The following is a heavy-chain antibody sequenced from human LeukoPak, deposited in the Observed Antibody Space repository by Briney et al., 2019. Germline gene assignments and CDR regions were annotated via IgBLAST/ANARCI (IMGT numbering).Heavy chain of an antibody. Sequence: PGRSLRLSCAASGFTFNSYAMSWVRQAPGKGLEWVSVISGSGDSTYYADSVKGRFTISRDNSKNTLYLQMNSLRAVDTAVYYCAKVGYYDRIREPLDVWGQGTTVTVSS. V-gene: IGHV3-23*01. CDR2: ISGSGDST. CDR1: GFTFNSYA. J-gene: IGHJ6*02. D-gene: IGHD3-22*01. CDR3: AKVGYYDRIREPLDV.